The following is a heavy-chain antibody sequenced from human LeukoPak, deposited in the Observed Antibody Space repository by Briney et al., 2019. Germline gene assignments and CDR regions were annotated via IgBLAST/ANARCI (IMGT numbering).Heavy chain of an antibody. J-gene: IGHJ6*03. Sequence: SGTLSLTCAVSGGSISSSNWWSWVRQPPGKGLEWIGEIYHSGSTYYNPSLKSRVTISVDTSKNQFSLKLSSVTAADTAVYYCASGDGSSSFYYYYYMDVWGKGTTVTVSS. D-gene: IGHD6-6*01. CDR2: IYHSGST. V-gene: IGHV4-4*02. CDR3: ASGDGSSSFYYYYYMDV. CDR1: GGSISSSNW.